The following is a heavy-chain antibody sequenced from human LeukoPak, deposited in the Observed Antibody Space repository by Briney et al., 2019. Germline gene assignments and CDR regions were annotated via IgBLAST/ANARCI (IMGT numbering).Heavy chain of an antibody. CDR2: IIPILGIA. D-gene: IGHD2-15*01. CDR1: GGTFSSYA. Sequence: SLKVSCKASGGTFSSYAISWVRHAPGQGLEWMGRIIPILGIANSAQKIQGRVTITADESTSTAYMELSSLRSEDTAVYYCASTIGYCSGGSCYLNYWGQGTLVTVSS. V-gene: IGHV1-69*04. J-gene: IGHJ4*02. CDR3: ASTIGYCSGGSCYLNY.